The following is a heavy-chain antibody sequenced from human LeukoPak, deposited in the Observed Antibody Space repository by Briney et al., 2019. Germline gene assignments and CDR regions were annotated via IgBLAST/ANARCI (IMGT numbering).Heavy chain of an antibody. J-gene: IGHJ4*02. V-gene: IGHV3-30-3*01. CDR2: ISYDGSNK. D-gene: IGHD3-3*01. Sequence: PGGSLRLSCAASGFTFSNAWMSWVRQAPGKGLEWVAVISYDGSNKYYADSVKGRFTISRDNSKNTLYLQMNSLRAEDTAVYYCARALRGSGFGYWGQGTLVTVSS. CDR1: GFTFSNAW. CDR3: ARALRGSGFGY.